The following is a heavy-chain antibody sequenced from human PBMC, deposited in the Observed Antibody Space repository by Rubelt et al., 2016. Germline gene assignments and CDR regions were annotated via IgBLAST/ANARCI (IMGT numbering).Heavy chain of an antibody. Sequence: QLQLQESGPGLVKPSETLSLTCTVSGGSISSSNYYWAWIRQPPGKGLECIGSGYYSGSTYYNPSLKSRITISVDTSKNQFSLKLSSVTAADTAVYYCARIAAAPMSSDYWGQGTLVTVSS. CDR2: GYYSGST. V-gene: IGHV4-39*07. D-gene: IGHD6-13*01. CDR1: GGSISSSNYY. J-gene: IGHJ4*02. CDR3: ARIAAAPMSSDY.